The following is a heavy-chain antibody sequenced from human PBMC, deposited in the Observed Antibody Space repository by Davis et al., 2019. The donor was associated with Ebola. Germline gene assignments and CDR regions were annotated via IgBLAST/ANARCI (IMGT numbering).Heavy chain of an antibody. Sequence: MPGGSLRLSCTVSGGSISRYSWSWIRHPPGKGLEWIGYIYYSGSTNYNPSLKSRVTISVDTSKNQFSLKLSSVTAADTAVYYCARVPGYSYGLDSWGQGTLVTVSS. V-gene: IGHV4-59*01. CDR1: GGSISRYS. CDR3: ARVPGYSYGLDS. CDR2: IYYSGST. J-gene: IGHJ4*02. D-gene: IGHD5-18*01.